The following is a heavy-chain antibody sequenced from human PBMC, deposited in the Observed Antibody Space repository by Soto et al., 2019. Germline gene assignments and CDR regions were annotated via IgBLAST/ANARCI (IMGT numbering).Heavy chain of an antibody. J-gene: IGHJ4*02. CDR1: GFTFNTYA. CDR3: AKEDPGVIIIIDY. V-gene: IGHV3-23*01. CDR2: ISGSGGDT. Sequence: GGSLRLSCAASGFTFNTYAMSWVRHAPGKGLEWVSAISGSGGDTYYADSVKGRFTISRDNSKNTVSLQMNSLRAEDTAVYYCAKEDPGVIIIIDYWGQGTLVTVAS. D-gene: IGHD3-10*01.